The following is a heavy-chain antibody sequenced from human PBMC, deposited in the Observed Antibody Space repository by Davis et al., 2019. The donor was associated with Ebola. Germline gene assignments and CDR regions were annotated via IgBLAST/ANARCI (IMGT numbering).Heavy chain of an antibody. D-gene: IGHD3-10*01. V-gene: IGHV4-31*03. Sequence: PSETLSLTCTVSGGSISSGGYYWSWIRQHPGKGLEWIGYIYYSGSTYYNPSLKSRVTISVDTSKNQFSLKLSSVTAADTAVYYCARVISVMIRGYDIWGQGTMVTVSS. CDR3: ARVISVMIRGYDI. CDR2: IYYSGST. CDR1: GGSISSGGYY. J-gene: IGHJ3*02.